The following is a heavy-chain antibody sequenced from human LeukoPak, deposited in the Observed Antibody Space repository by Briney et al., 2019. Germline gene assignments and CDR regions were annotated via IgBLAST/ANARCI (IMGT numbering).Heavy chain of an antibody. Sequence: ASVKVSCKASGYTFTSYDINWVRQATGQGLEWMGWMNPNSGNTGYAQKFQGRVTFTRDNPISTAYMELSSLTSDDTAVYYCARGRLVFSPFDSWGQGTLVTVSS. V-gene: IGHV1-8*01. CDR2: MNPNSGNT. CDR3: ARGRLVFSPFDS. J-gene: IGHJ4*02. CDR1: GYTFTSYD. D-gene: IGHD3-9*01.